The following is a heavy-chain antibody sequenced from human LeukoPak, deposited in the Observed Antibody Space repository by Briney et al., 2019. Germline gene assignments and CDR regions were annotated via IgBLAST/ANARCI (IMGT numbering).Heavy chain of an antibody. D-gene: IGHD4-23*01. CDR1: GYTLTNYN. CDR2: INTYKGDT. Sequence: GASVKVSCKASGYTLTNYNISWVRQAPGQGLEWMGWINTYKGDTLYAHKLQGRVTMTADTSTNTAYMELRSLRFDDTAVYYCAREFGHCYGDNCFYFFDTWGQGFRVTVSS. J-gene: IGHJ4*02. CDR3: AREFGHCYGDNCFYFFDT. V-gene: IGHV1-18*01.